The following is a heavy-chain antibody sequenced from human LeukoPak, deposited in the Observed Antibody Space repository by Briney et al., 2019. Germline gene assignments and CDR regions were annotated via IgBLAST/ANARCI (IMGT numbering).Heavy chain of an antibody. V-gene: IGHV1-69*06. CDR2: IIPIFGTA. J-gene: IGHJ6*03. D-gene: IGHD6-13*01. CDR3: ARAAGGSAAADDYHYYYMDV. Sequence: SVKVSCKASGYTFTGYYMYWVRQAPGQGLEWMGGIIPIFGTANYAQKFQGRVTITADKSTSTAYMEPSSLRSEDTAVYYCARAAGGSAAADDYHYYYMDVWGKGTTVTVSS. CDR1: GYTFTGYY.